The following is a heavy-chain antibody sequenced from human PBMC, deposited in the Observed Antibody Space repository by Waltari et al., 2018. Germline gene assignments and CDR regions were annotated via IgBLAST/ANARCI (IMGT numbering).Heavy chain of an antibody. CDR2: ITLKSCSL. D-gene: IGHD5-18*01. V-gene: IGHV3-9*01. Sequence: EVQLVESGGGLVQPGRSLRLSCVGSGFSFEDFAMHWVRQDPGKGLVVVCGITLKSCSLGYAGSVKCRFTTSRDNPKYSLFLHMNSLGPEVTALYYCVKGRRGYTHEYRRGQGTLVTVSS. J-gene: IGHJ4*02. CDR3: VKGRRGYTHEYR. CDR1: GFSFEDFA.